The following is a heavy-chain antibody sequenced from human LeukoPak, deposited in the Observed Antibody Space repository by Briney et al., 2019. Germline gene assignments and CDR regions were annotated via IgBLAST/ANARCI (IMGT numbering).Heavy chain of an antibody. D-gene: IGHD3-22*01. CDR2: ISYDGSNK. J-gene: IGHJ4*02. CDR3: ALVGDSSGYYYFDY. CDR1: GFTFSSYA. V-gene: IGHV3-30*04. Sequence: GGSLRLSCAASGFTFSSYAMHWVRQAPGKGLEWVAVISYDGSNKYYADSVKGRFTISRDNSKNTLYLQMNSLRAEDTAVYYCALVGDSSGYYYFDYWGQGTLVTVSS.